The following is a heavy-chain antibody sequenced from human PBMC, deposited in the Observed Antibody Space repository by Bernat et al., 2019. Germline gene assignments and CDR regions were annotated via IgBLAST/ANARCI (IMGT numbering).Heavy chain of an antibody. CDR1: GFTFSNAW. V-gene: IGHV3-15*01. J-gene: IGHJ5*02. Sequence: EVQLVESGGGLVKPGGSLRLSCAASGFTFSNAWMSWVRQAPGKGLEWVGRIKSKTDGGTTDYAAPVKGRFTISRDDSKNTLYLQMNSLKTEDTAVYYCASSTVVTPELRFDPWGQGTLVTVSS. D-gene: IGHD4-23*01. CDR2: IKSKTDGGTT. CDR3: ASSTVVTPELRFDP.